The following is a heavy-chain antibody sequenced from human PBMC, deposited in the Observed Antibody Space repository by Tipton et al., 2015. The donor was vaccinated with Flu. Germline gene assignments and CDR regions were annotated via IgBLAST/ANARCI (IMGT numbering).Heavy chain of an antibody. V-gene: IGHV4-61*02. J-gene: IGHJ5*02. Sequence: LRLSCTVSGDSITSGSYYWNWIRQPAGKGLEWIGRINTTGSTNYNPSLKSRLTISADTAKNQFFLRLTSVTAADSAVYYCARDYSSYWSYNWFDPWGQGTLVTVSS. CDR2: INTTGST. CDR1: GDSITSGSYY. CDR3: ARDYSSYWSYNWFDP. D-gene: IGHD6-19*01.